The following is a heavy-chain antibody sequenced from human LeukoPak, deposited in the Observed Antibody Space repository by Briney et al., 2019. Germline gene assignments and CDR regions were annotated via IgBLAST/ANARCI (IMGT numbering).Heavy chain of an antibody. CDR1: GGSISSGGYY. V-gene: IGHV4-30-2*01. Sequence: SQTLSLTCTVSGGSISSGGYYWSWIRQPPGKGLEWIGEINHSGSTNYNPSLKSRVTISVDTSKNQFSLKLSSVTAADTAVYYCARGNMVGELLDWGQGTLVTVSS. CDR2: INHSGST. J-gene: IGHJ4*02. CDR3: ARGNMVGELLD. D-gene: IGHD3-10*02.